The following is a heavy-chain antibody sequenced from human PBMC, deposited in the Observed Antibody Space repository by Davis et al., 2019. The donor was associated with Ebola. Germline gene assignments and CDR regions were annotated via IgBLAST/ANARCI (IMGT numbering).Heavy chain of an antibody. D-gene: IGHD3-22*01. Sequence: SETLSLTCTVSGGSISSYYWSWIRQPPGKGLEWIGYIYYSGSTNYNPSLKSRVTISVDTSKNQFSLKLSSVTAADTAVYYCAGVMIVVGDWFDPWGQGTLVTVSS. CDR1: GGSISSYY. J-gene: IGHJ5*02. V-gene: IGHV4-59*01. CDR3: AGVMIVVGDWFDP. CDR2: IYYSGST.